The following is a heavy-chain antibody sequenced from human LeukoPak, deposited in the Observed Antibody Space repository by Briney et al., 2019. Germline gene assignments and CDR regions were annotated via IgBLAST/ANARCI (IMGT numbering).Heavy chain of an antibody. CDR1: GYTFTGYY. CDR3: ARDWVTVKTPWIDP. CDR2: INCNSGDT. V-gene: IGHV1-2*02. J-gene: IGHJ5*02. Sequence: ASVKVSCKASGYTFTGYYIHWVRQAPGQGLEWMGWINCNSGDTNYAQKFQGRVSMTRDTSISTAYMELSRLRSDDTAVYYCARDWVTVKTPWIDPWGQGTLITVSS. D-gene: IGHD4-11*01.